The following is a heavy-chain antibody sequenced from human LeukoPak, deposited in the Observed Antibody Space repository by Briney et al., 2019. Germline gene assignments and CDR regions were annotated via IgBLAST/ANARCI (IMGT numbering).Heavy chain of an antibody. CDR3: THSVIRQSWITNSD. CDR2: IYWDDDK. Sequence: SGPTLVKPTQTLTLTCTFSGFSLSTSGVGVGWIRQPPGKALEWLALIYWDDDKRYRPSLKNRLTITKDTSKNQVVLTMTKVEPVDTATYFCTHSVIRQSWITNSDWGQGTLVTVSS. V-gene: IGHV2-5*02. CDR1: GFSLSTSGVG. D-gene: IGHD3-16*02. J-gene: IGHJ4*02.